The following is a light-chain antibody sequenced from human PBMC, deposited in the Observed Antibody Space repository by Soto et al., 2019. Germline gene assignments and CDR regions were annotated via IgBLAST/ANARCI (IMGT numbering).Light chain of an antibody. CDR1: QSVLYSSNNKNY. Sequence: DIVMTQSPDSLAVSLGERATINCKSSQSVLYSSNNKNYLAWYQQKPGQPPKLLIYWASTRESGVPDRFSGSGSGTDFTLTISSPQAEDVVVYYCQQYYSTPMYTFCQGTKLEIK. CDR3: QQYYSTPMYT. CDR2: WAS. J-gene: IGKJ2*01. V-gene: IGKV4-1*01.